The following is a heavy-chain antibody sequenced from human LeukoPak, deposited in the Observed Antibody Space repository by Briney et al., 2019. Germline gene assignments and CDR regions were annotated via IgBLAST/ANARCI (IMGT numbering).Heavy chain of an antibody. Sequence: GGSLRLSCTASGFTFGDYAMSWFRQAPGKGLEWVGFIRSKAYGGTTEYAASVKGRSTISRDDFKSIAYLQMNSLKTEDTAVYYCTRVSSSSWTDYYYYYMDVWGKGTTVTVSS. CDR2: IRSKAYGGTT. CDR1: GFTFGDYA. D-gene: IGHD6-13*01. V-gene: IGHV3-49*03. CDR3: TRVSSSSWTDYYYYYMDV. J-gene: IGHJ6*03.